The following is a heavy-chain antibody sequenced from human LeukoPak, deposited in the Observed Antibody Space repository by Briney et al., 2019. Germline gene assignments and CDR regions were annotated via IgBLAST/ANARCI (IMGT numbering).Heavy chain of an antibody. CDR1: GDSLFSSSYH. V-gene: IGHV4-39*01. Sequence: PSESLSLTCSVSGDSLFSSSYHWGWISPPPGKGLEWSGNIYYSGTTYYNPSLESRFTISMDMSKNQFSLTVNSVTAADMAVYYCARREGWKEAYYFDYWGQGTLVTVSS. CDR3: ARREGWKEAYYFDY. D-gene: IGHD1-1*01. J-gene: IGHJ4*02. CDR2: IYYSGTT.